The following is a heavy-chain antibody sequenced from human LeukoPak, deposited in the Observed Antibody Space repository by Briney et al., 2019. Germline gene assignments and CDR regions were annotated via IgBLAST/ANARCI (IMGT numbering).Heavy chain of an antibody. CDR3: ARQLPLVAGETYYYYYGMDV. D-gene: IGHD6-19*01. V-gene: IGHV5-51*01. CDR1: GYSFTSYW. J-gene: IGHJ6*02. CDR2: IYPGDSDT. Sequence: GESLKISCKGSGYSFTSYWIGWVRQMPGKGLEWMGIIYPGDSDTRYSPSFQGQVTISADKSISTAYLQWSSLKASDTAMYYCARQLPLVAGETYYYYYGMDVWGQGTTVTVSS.